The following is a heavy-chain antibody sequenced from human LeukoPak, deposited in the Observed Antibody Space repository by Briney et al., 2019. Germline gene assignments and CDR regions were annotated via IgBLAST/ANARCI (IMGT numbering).Heavy chain of an antibody. CDR2: IDSGGGA. CDR3: VNLGSTRDAFEI. CDR1: GFTVSNTY. V-gene: IGHV3-66*01. Sequence: PGGSLRLSCAASGFTVSNTYMSWVRQGPGKGLEWVSVIDSGGGAHYADSVKGRFSISSDNSHNTLYLQMNSLRAEDTAVYYCVNLGSTRDAFEIWGQGTMVTVSS. D-gene: IGHD2-2*01. J-gene: IGHJ3*02.